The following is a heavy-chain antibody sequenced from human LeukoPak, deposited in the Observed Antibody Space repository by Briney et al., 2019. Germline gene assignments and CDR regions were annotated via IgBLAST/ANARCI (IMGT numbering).Heavy chain of an antibody. CDR1: GFAFSSYA. J-gene: IGHJ4*02. CDR2: ISGSGTST. CDR3: AKNYGGNVYGGFDY. D-gene: IGHD4-23*01. V-gene: IGHV3-23*01. Sequence: GGSLRLSCAASGFAFSSYAMSWVRQAPGKGLEWISVISGSGTSTYYADSVKGRFTISRDNSKNTLSLQMNSLRAEDTAVYYCAKNYGGNVYGGFDYWGQGTLVTVSS.